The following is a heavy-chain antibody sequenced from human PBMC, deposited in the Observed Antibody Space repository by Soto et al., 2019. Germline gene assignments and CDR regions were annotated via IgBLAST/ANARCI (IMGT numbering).Heavy chain of an antibody. CDR2: INAGNGNT. CDR3: ATKDSSGYPAHDAFDI. D-gene: IGHD3-22*01. J-gene: IGHJ3*02. Sequence: ASVKVSCKASGYTFTSYAMHWVRQAPGQRLEWMGWINAGNGNTKYSQKFQGRVTITRDTSASTAYMELSSLRSEDRAVYYCATKDSSGYPAHDAFDIWGQGTMVTVSS. V-gene: IGHV1-3*01. CDR1: GYTFTSYA.